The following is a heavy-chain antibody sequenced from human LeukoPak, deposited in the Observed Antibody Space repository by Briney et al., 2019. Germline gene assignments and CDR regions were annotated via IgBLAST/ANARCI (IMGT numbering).Heavy chain of an antibody. CDR2: IKQDGSEK. D-gene: IGHD5-24*01. V-gene: IGHV3-7*04. J-gene: IGHJ4*02. CDR3: ARGRDGYSYYFDY. CDR1: GFTFSSYW. Sequence: PGGSLRLSCAASGFTFSSYWMSWARRAPGKGLEWVANIKQDGSEKYYVDSVKGRFTISRDNAKNSLYLQMNSLRAEDTAVYYCARGRDGYSYYFDYWGQGTLVTVSS.